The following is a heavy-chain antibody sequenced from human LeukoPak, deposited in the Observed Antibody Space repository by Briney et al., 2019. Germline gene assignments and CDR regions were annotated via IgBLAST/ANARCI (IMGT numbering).Heavy chain of an antibody. CDR1: GYTFTSHA. J-gene: IGHJ4*02. Sequence: VASVTVSCKASGYTFTSHAMLWVRQAPGPTLEWMGWINAGNGNTKYSQKLQGRVTITRDTCASTDYMELSSLRSEDTAVYGCARHCGSGSISSFYFVYWGQGTLVTVSS. D-gene: IGHD3-10*01. V-gene: IGHV1-3*01. CDR3: ARHCGSGSISSFYFVY. CDR2: INAGNGNT.